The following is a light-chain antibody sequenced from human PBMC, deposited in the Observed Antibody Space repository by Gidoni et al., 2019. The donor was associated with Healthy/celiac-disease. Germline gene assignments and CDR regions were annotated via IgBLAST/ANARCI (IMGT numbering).Light chain of an antibody. V-gene: IGLV2-11*01. CDR3: CSYAGSYTHVV. CDR1: SSDVGGYNY. CDR2: DVS. J-gene: IGLJ2*01. Sequence: QSALTHPRSVSGSPGQSVTISCPGTSSDVGGYNYVSWYQQHPGKAPKLMIYDVSKRPSGVPDRFSGSKSGNTASLTISGLQAEDEADYYCCSYAGSYTHVVFGGGTKLTVL.